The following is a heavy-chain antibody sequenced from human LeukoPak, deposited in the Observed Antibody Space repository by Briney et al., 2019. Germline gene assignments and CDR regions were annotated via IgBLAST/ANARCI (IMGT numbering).Heavy chain of an antibody. CDR1: GFTFNNYN. D-gene: IGHD6-13*01. CDR3: ARVGYSSRIEMDV. CDR2: ISSGSSYI. J-gene: IGHJ6*04. Sequence: PGGSLRLSCAASGFTFNNYNINWVRQAPGKGLEWVSSISSGSSYIYYADSVKGRFTISRDNAKNSLYLQMNSLRAEDTAVYYCARVGYSSRIEMDVWGKGTTVTVSS. V-gene: IGHV3-21*01.